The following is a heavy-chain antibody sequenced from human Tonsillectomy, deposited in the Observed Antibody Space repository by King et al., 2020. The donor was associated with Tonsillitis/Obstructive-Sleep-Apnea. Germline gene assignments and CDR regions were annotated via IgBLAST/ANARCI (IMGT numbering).Heavy chain of an antibody. CDR3: AREAY. Sequence: GQLVQSGGGLVQPGGSLRLSCAASGFTFRSYWMSRVRQALGKGLEGVANIKHDGSRTFYVDSVKGRFTISRDNAKNSLYLQMNSLGVEDTAVYYCAREAYWGQGTLVTVSS. CDR1: GFTFRSYW. CDR2: IKHDGSRT. J-gene: IGHJ4*02. V-gene: IGHV3-7*04.